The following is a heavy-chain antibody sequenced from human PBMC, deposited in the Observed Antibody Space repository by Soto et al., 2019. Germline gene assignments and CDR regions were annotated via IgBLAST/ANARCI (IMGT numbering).Heavy chain of an antibody. CDR1: GGSISSGGYY. CDR2: IYYSVST. J-gene: IGHJ5*02. Sequence: SETLSLTCTVSGGSISSGGYYWRWIRQPPGKGLEWIGYIYYSVSTYYNPSLKGRVTISVDTSKNQFSLKLSSVTAADTAVYYCPRAPGGFLEWLSPRFEPWGQGTMVTVSS. D-gene: IGHD3-3*01. V-gene: IGHV4-30-4*01. CDR3: PRAPGGFLEWLSPRFEP.